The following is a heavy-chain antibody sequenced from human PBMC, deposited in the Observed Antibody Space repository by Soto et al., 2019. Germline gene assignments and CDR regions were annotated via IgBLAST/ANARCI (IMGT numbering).Heavy chain of an antibody. CDR3: ASVDGLAVAVPYYFDY. CDR1: GGSISSGDYY. CDR2: IYYSGST. Sequence: PSETLSLTCTVSGGSISSGDYYWNWIRQPPGKGLEWIGYIYYSGSTYYNQSLKSRLTISLDTSKNQFSLKLSSVTAADTAVYYCASVDGLAVAVPYYFDYWGQGTLVTVSS. J-gene: IGHJ4*02. D-gene: IGHD6-19*01. V-gene: IGHV4-30-4*01.